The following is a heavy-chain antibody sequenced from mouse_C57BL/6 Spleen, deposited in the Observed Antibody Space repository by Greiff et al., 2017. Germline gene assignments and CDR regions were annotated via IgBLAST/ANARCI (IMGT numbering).Heavy chain of an antibody. J-gene: IGHJ4*01. Sequence: VMLVESGPGLVAPSQSLSITCTVSGFSFTSYGVHWVRQPPGKGLEWLVVIWSDGSTTYNSALKSRLSISKDNSKSQVFLKMNSLQTDDTAMYDWARDYGSSGAMDYWGQGTSVTVSS. CDR3: ARDYGSSGAMDY. V-gene: IGHV2-6*03. CDR2: IWSDGST. D-gene: IGHD1-1*01. CDR1: GFSFTSYG.